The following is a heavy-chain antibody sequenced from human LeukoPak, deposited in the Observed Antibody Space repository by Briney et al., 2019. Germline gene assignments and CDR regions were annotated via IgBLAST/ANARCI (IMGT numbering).Heavy chain of an antibody. Sequence: GGSLRLSCAASGFNFSSYAMHWVRQALGKGLEWVAVISYDGSNKYYADSVKGRFTISRDNSKNTLYLQMNSLRAEDTAVYYCAVGISGVYFDYWGQGTLVTVSS. CDR2: ISYDGSNK. V-gene: IGHV3-30-3*01. J-gene: IGHJ4*02. CDR3: AVGISGVYFDY. CDR1: GFNFSSYA. D-gene: IGHD2-21*01.